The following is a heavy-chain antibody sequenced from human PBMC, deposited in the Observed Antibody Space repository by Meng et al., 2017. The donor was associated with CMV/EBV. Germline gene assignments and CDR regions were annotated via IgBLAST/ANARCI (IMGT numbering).Heavy chain of an antibody. V-gene: IGHV4-39*07. J-gene: IGHJ4*02. D-gene: IGHD3-10*01. CDR3: AREGNYYGSGSYYAY. Sequence: LQLQESGPGLVKPSETLSLTCTVSGGSISSSSYYWGWIRQPPGKGLEWIGSIYYSGSTYYNPSLKSRVTISVDTSKNQFSLKLSSVTAADTAVYYCAREGNYYGSGSYYAYWGQGTLVTVSS. CDR2: IYYSGST. CDR1: GGSISSSSYY.